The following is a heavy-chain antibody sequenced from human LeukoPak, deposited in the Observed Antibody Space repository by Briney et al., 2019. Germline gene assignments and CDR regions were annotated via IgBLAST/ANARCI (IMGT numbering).Heavy chain of an antibody. Sequence: SGTLSLTCTVSGGSISYHYWSWIRQPPGKGLEWIGYIYYSGNTYYNPSLKSRVTISVDTSKNQFSLNLSSVTAADTAVYYCARDPGVVDHNWFDPWGQGTLVTVSS. D-gene: IGHD2-2*01. CDR3: ARDPGVVDHNWFDP. J-gene: IGHJ5*02. CDR2: IYYSGNT. CDR1: GGSISYHY. V-gene: IGHV4-59*11.